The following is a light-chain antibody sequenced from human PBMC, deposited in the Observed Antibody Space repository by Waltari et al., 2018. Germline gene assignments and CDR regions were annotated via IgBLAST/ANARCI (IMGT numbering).Light chain of an antibody. V-gene: IGLV2-14*03. CDR3: SSYTITNTRV. Sequence: QSALPQPASVSGSPGQSITIYCSGSSSDVGASNYVSWYQQHPGKAPRLLIHDVSIRPSGVSNRFSGSKSGNTASLAISGLQAEDEADYYCSSYTITNTRVFGGGTKVTVL. CDR2: DVS. J-gene: IGLJ3*02. CDR1: SSDVGASNY.